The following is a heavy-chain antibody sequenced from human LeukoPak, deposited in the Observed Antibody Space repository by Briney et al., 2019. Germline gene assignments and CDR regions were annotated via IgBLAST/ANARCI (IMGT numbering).Heavy chain of an antibody. V-gene: IGHV4-39*07. Sequence: PSETLSLTCTVSGDSISSRRYYWAWIRQPPGKGLEWIGSIYYSGSTFFNPSLKSRVIMSVDTSKNQFSLKLSSVTAADTAVYYCARDLPNFGGYYFGYFQHWGQGTLVTVSS. D-gene: IGHD3-3*01. CDR3: ARDLPNFGGYYFGYFQH. CDR1: GDSISSRRYY. J-gene: IGHJ1*01. CDR2: IYYSGST.